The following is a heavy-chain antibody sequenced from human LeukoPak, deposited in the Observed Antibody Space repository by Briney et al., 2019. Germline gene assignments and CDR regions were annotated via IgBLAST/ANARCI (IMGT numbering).Heavy chain of an antibody. V-gene: IGHV3-15*01. J-gene: IGHJ5*02. D-gene: IGHD3-22*01. Sequence: GGSLRLSCVASGFTFTNVWMSWVRQAPGKGLEWVGRIKRKSDGGTTDYAAPVKGRFTISRDDSKNTLYLQMNSLKTEDTAVYYCTSGAMLVSWGQGTLVTVSS. CDR1: GFTFTNVW. CDR3: TSGAMLVS. CDR2: IKRKSDGGTT.